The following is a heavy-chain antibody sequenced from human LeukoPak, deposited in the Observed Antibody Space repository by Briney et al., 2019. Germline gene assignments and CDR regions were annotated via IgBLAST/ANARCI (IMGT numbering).Heavy chain of an antibody. CDR1: RFIFSNYA. Sequence: PGGSLRLSCGASRFIFSNYAMTWVRQAPGKGLEWVSSIEGDGSGTYYADSVRGRFTISRDNSKNSLYLQMNSLRAEDTAVYYCARDRYASYWGQGTLVTVSS. CDR2: IEGDGSGT. D-gene: IGHD2-2*01. J-gene: IGHJ4*02. V-gene: IGHV3-23*03. CDR3: ARDRYASY.